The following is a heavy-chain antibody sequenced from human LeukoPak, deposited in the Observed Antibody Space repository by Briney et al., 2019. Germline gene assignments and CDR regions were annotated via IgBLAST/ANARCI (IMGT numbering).Heavy chain of an antibody. CDR2: INSDGRTT. D-gene: IGHD3-22*01. CDR1: GFTFSNNW. J-gene: IGHJ4*02. CDR3: ARDGGAASYYDSSGYYFDY. V-gene: IGHV3-74*01. Sequence: GGSLRLSCAASGFTFSNNWMHWVRQAPGKGLVWVSRINSDGRTTTYADSVKGRFTISRDNAKNTLYLQMNSLRAEDTAVYYCARDGGAASYYDSSGYYFDYWGQGTLVTVSS.